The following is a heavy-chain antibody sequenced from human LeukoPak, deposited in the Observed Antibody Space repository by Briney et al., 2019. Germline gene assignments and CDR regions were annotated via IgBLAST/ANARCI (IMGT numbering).Heavy chain of an antibody. J-gene: IGHJ5*02. D-gene: IGHD2-2*01. Sequence: KTSETLSLTCTVSGGSVSSGSYYWSWIRQPPGKGLEWIGYIYHTGSTYYNPSLKSRVTISVDTPKNQFSLRLSSVTAADTAVYYCARLQYCSGTSCYWFDPWGQGTLVTVSS. CDR3: ARLQYCSGTSCYWFDP. CDR1: GGSVSSGSYY. V-gene: IGHV4-30-2*01. CDR2: IYHTGST.